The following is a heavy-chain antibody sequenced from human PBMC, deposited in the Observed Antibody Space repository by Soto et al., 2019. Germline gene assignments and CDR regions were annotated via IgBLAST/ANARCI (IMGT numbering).Heavy chain of an antibody. V-gene: IGHV3-23*01. CDR1: GFIFDSYA. D-gene: IGHD3-22*01. CDR2: ISGSGHAT. Sequence: EVNLLESGGGLIPPGASARLSCVTSGFIFDSYAMSWVRQSPGRGLEWVAAISGSGHATYYTRSVQGRFLISRDKPKKTVFLQMNNLRAEDTAVYYCAKGRYFDSSGGCANYWGLGTLVTVSS. J-gene: IGHJ4*02. CDR3: AKGRYFDSSGGCANY.